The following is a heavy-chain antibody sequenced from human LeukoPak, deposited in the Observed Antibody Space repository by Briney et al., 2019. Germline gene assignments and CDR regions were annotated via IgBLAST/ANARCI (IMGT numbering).Heavy chain of an antibody. CDR3: ARAGAYCGGDCYLVEYYFDY. CDR2: ISSSSSYI. J-gene: IGHJ4*02. D-gene: IGHD2-21*02. CDR1: GFTFSSYS. V-gene: IGHV3-21*01. Sequence: GGSLRLSCAASGFTFSSYSMNWVRQAPGKGLEWVSSISSSSSYIYYADSVKGRFTISRDNAKNSLYLQMNGLRAEDTAVYYCARAGAYCGGDCYLVEYYFDYWGQGTLVTVSS.